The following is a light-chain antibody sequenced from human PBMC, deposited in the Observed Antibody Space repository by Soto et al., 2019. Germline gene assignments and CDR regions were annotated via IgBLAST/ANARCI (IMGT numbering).Light chain of an antibody. V-gene: IGLV2-11*01. CDR1: SSDVGGYDF. CDR3: SSYAGSYILGV. J-gene: IGLJ3*02. Sequence: QSVLAQPRSVSXXPGQSVTLSCTGTSSDVGGYDFVSWYQQYPGKAPKLIIFDLTERTSGVPDRFSGSKSGNSASLTISGLQAEDEADYYCSSYAGSYILGVFGGGTKLTVL. CDR2: DLT.